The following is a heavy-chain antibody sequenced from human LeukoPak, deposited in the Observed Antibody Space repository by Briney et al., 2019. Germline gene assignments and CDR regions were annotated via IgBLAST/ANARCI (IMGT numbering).Heavy chain of an antibody. D-gene: IGHD3-16*01. V-gene: IGHV1-69*02. CDR1: GGTFSSYT. J-gene: IGHJ4*02. Sequence: SVKVSCKASGGTFSSYTISWVRQAPGQGLEWMGRIIPILGIANYAQKFQGRVTITADKSTNTAYMELSSLRSEDTAVYYCASQGDLGPLVYWGQGTLVTVSS. CDR3: ASQGDLGPLVY. CDR2: IIPILGIA.